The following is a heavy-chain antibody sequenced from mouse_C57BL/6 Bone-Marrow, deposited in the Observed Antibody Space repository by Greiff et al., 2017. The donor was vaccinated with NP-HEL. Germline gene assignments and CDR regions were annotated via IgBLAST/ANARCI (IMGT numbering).Heavy chain of an antibody. CDR1: GFTFSSYG. V-gene: IGHV5-6*01. Sequence: EVNVVESGGDLVKPGGSLKLSCAASGFTFSSYGMSWVRQTPDKRLEWVATISSGGSSTYYPDSVKGRFTISRDNAKNTLYLQMSSLKSEDTAMYYCARLFYSNSYWYFDVRGTGTTVTVSS. CDR2: ISSGGSST. D-gene: IGHD2-5*01. J-gene: IGHJ1*03. CDR3: ARLFYSNSYWYFDV.